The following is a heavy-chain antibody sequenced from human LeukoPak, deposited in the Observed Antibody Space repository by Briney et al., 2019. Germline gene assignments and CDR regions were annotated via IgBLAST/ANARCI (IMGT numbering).Heavy chain of an antibody. Sequence: PGRSLRLSCAASGFTFSTYAMHWVRQAPGKGLEWVAVISYDGSNKYYADSVKGRFTISRDNSKNTLSLQMNGLRVEDTAVYYCAKVMPPGRIRFYSYYMDVWGKGTTVTVS. CDR1: GFTFSTYA. J-gene: IGHJ6*03. CDR2: ISYDGSNK. CDR3: AKVMPPGRIRFYSYYMDV. V-gene: IGHV3-30-3*01. D-gene: IGHD2-15*01.